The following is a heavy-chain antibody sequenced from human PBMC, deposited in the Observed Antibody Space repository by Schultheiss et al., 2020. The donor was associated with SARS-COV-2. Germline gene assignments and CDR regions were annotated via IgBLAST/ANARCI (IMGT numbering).Heavy chain of an antibody. J-gene: IGHJ6*02. Sequence: SVKVSCKTSGGTFSSHVVSWVRQAPGQGLEWMGGIIPILDTATYAQKFQGRVTMTRDTSTSTVYMELSSLRSEDTAVYYCARTAANIYDFLDYYGMDVWGQGTTVTVSS. D-gene: IGHD5/OR15-5a*01. CDR3: ARTAANIYDFLDYYGMDV. V-gene: IGHV1-69*10. CDR1: GGTFSSHV. CDR2: IIPILDTA.